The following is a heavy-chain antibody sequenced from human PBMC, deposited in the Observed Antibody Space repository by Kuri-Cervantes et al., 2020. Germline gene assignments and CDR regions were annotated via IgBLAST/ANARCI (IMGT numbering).Heavy chain of an antibody. CDR2: ISYDGSNK. V-gene: IGHV3-30*03. D-gene: IGHD6-19*01. CDR1: GFTFSSYG. J-gene: IGHJ4*02. CDR3: ARDGHSSGWYLGH. Sequence: GESLKISCAASGFTFSSYGMHWVRQAPGKGLEWVAVISYDGSNKYYADSVKGRFTISRDNSKNTLYLQMNSLRAEDTAVYYCARDGHSSGWYLGHWGQGTLVTSPQ.